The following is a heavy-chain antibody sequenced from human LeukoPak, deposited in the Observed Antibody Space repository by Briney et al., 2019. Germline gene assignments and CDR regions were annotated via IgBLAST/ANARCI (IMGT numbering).Heavy chain of an antibody. D-gene: IGHD3-10*01. J-gene: IGHJ4*02. CDR2: IIPIFGTA. Sequence: SVKVSCKASGGTFSSYAISWVRQAPGQGLEWMGGIIPIFGTANYAQKFQGRVTITADESTSTAYMELSSLRSEDTAVYYCATRRVWFGELLSYYFDYWGRGTLVTVSS. V-gene: IGHV1-69*01. CDR1: GGTFSSYA. CDR3: ATRRVWFGELLSYYFDY.